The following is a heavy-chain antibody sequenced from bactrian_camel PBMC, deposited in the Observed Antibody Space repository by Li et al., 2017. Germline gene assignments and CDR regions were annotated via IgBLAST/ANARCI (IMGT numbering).Heavy chain of an antibody. J-gene: IGHJ6*01. Sequence: DVQLVESGGGLVQPGGSLRLSCAASGFAVGTGVMSWVRQAPGKGPERVSSISGTTTYADSVKGRFTISRDNAKNTANLETNSLKSEDTALYYCVTGYTTPWGFGYWGQGTQVTVS. CDR2: ISGTT. D-gene: IGHD3*01. CDR1: GFAVGTGV. CDR3: VTGYTTPWGFGY. V-gene: IGHV3S40*01.